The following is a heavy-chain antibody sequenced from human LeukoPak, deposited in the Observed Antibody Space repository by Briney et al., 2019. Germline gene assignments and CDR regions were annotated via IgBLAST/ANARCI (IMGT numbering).Heavy chain of an antibody. CDR1: GYTLTSYD. D-gene: IGHD3-3*01. V-gene: IGHV1-8*01. Sequence: ASVKVSCKAPGYTLTSYDINWVRQATGQGLEWMGWMNPNSGNTGYAQKFQGRVTMTRNTSISTAYMELSSLRSEDTAVYYCARVYDFWSGYYDWFDPWGQGTLVTVSS. CDR2: MNPNSGNT. J-gene: IGHJ5*02. CDR3: ARVYDFWSGYYDWFDP.